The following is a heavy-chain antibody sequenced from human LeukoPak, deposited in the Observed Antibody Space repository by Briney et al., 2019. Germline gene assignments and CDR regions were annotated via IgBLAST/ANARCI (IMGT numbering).Heavy chain of an antibody. D-gene: IGHD3-10*01. V-gene: IGHV4-59*01. CDR1: GGSISSYY. Sequence: SETLSLTCTVSGGSISSYYWSWIRQPPGKGLEWIGYIYYSGSTNYNPSLKSRVTISVDTSKNQFSLKLNSVTAADTAVYYCARSIWFGELYYYGMDVWGQGTTLTVSS. CDR2: IYYSGST. J-gene: IGHJ6*02. CDR3: ARSIWFGELYYYGMDV.